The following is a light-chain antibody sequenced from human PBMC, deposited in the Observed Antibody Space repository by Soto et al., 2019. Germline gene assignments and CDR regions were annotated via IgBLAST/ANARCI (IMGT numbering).Light chain of an antibody. CDR2: AAS. CDR1: QSISSY. V-gene: IGKV1-39*01. Sequence: DIQMTQSPSSLSASVGDRVTITCRASQSISSYLNGYQQKPGTAPTLLISAASSLQSGVPSRFSGSGSGTDVSRTITKLQPEDGATYYGQQRYNTPRAFGQGTKGEIK. J-gene: IGKJ1*01. CDR3: QQRYNTPRA.